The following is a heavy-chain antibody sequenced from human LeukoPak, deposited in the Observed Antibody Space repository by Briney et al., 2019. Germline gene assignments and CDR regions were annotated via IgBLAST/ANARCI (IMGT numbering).Heavy chain of an antibody. D-gene: IGHD2-15*01. CDR1: GFTFSSYA. Sequence: PGGSLRLSCAASGFTFSSYAMSWVRQAPGKGLEWVSSISSSSSYIYYADSVKGRFTISRDNAKNSLYLQMNSLRAGDTAVYYCARAHCSGGSCYSVYWGQGTLVTVSS. CDR2: ISSSSSYI. V-gene: IGHV3-21*01. J-gene: IGHJ4*02. CDR3: ARAHCSGGSCYSVY.